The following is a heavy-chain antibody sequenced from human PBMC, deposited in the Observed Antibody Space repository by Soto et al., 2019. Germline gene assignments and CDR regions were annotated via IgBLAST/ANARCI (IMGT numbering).Heavy chain of an antibody. V-gene: IGHV3-21*01. CDR3: ARTTVTTFWTYDY. D-gene: IGHD4-17*01. Sequence: GGSLRLSCAASGFTFSSYNMVWVRQAPGRGLEWVSSITASSGYLYYADSMKGRFTISRDNAKSLLYLQMNSLRAEDTAVYYCARTTVTTFWTYDYWGQGTLVTVSS. J-gene: IGHJ4*02. CDR1: GFTFSSYN. CDR2: ITASSGYL.